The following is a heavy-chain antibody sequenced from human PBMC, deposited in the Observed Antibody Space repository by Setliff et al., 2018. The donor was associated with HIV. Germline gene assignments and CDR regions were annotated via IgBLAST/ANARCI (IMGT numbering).Heavy chain of an antibody. CDR2: IYYSGSTYYYGGST. CDR1: GGSISSSIYY. D-gene: IGHD3-10*01. V-gene: IGHV4-39*01. J-gene: IGHJ5*02. Sequence: SETLSLTCTVSGGSISSSIYYWGWIRQPPGKGLEWIGFIYYSGSTYYYGGSTYYNPSLKRRVTISVDTSKNQFSLKLTSVTAADTAVYYCARNHYYGSGKNRWFDPWGQGMLVTVSS. CDR3: ARNHYYGSGKNRWFDP.